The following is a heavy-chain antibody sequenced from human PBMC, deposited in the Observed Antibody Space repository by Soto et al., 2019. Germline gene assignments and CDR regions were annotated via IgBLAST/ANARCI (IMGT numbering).Heavy chain of an antibody. CDR3: ARLEAEYSSSEGFFGY. J-gene: IGHJ4*02. D-gene: IGHD6-6*01. CDR2: IYPGDSDT. V-gene: IGHV5-51*01. CDR1: GYSFTSYW. Sequence: GESLKISCKGSGYSFTSYWIGWVRQMPGKGLEWMGIIYPGDSDTRYSPSFQGQVTISADKSISTAYLQWSSLKASDTAMYYCARLEAEYSSSEGFFGYWGQGTLVTVSS.